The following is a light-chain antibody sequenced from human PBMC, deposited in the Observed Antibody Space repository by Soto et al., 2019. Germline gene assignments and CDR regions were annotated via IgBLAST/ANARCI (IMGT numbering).Light chain of an antibody. CDR2: EVV. V-gene: IGLV2-8*01. CDR3: KSYAGSNTYV. CDR1: KNDIGVYDF. J-gene: IGLJ1*01. Sequence: QSVLTQPPSASGSPGQSVTIPCTGTKNDIGVYDFVSWYQHHPSKAPRLIIYEVVQRPSGVPDRFSGSKSGNTASLTVSGLQAADEADYFCKSYAGSNTYVFGSGTKVTVL.